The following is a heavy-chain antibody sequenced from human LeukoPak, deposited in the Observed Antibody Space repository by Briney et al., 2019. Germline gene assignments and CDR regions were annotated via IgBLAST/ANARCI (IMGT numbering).Heavy chain of an antibody. J-gene: IGHJ5*02. CDR3: ARFPIAVAGYEDENWFDP. CDR2: IYYSGST. CDR1: GGSISSGGYY. D-gene: IGHD6-19*01. Sequence: SETLSLTCTVSGGSISSGGYYWSWIRQHPGKGLEWIGYIYYSGSTYYNPSLKSRVTISVDTSKNQFSLKLSSVTAADTAVYYCARFPIAVAGYEDENWFDPWGQGTLVTVSS. V-gene: IGHV4-31*03.